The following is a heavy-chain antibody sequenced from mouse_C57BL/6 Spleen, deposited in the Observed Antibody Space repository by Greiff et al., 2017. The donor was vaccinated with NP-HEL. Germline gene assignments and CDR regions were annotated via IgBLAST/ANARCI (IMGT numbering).Heavy chain of an antibody. Sequence: EVQLVESGEGLVKPGGSLKLSCAASGFTFSSYAMSWVRQTPEKRLEWVAYISSGGDYIYYADTVKGRVTIPRDNARKTLYLQMSSLKSEDTAMYYCTRAEHIVTTWFAYWGQGTLVTVSA. D-gene: IGHD2-5*01. CDR1: GFTFSSYA. J-gene: IGHJ3*01. V-gene: IGHV5-9-1*02. CDR3: TRAEHIVTTWFAY. CDR2: ISSGGDYI.